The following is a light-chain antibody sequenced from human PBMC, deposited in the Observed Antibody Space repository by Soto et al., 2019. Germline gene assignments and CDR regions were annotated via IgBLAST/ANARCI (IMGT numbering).Light chain of an antibody. CDR2: DVN. Sequence: QSALTQPASVSGSPGQSIAISCTGTSSDVGGYDFVSWYQQHPGKAPKVMIYDVNHRPSGNSNRFSGSKSGNTASLTISGLQAEDEADYYCSSYSSTTTHVVFGGGTKLTVL. V-gene: IGLV2-14*03. CDR1: SSDVGGYDF. CDR3: SSYSSTTTHVV. J-gene: IGLJ2*01.